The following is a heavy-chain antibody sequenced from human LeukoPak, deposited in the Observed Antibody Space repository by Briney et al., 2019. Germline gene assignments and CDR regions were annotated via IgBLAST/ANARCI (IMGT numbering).Heavy chain of an antibody. V-gene: IGHV4-59*01. CDR1: GGSISSYY. Sequence: SETLSLTCTVSGGSISSYYWSWIRQPPGKGLEWIGYIYYSGSTNYNPSLKSRVTISVDTSKNQFSLKLSSVTAADTAMYYCARARDDSGWLFDYWGQGTLVTVSS. CDR3: ARARDDSGWLFDY. CDR2: IYYSGST. J-gene: IGHJ4*02. D-gene: IGHD6-19*01.